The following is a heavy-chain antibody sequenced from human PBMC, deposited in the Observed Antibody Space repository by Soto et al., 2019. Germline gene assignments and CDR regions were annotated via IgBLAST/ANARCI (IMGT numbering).Heavy chain of an antibody. V-gene: IGHV1-69*13. D-gene: IGHD3-10*01. CDR1: GGTFSSYA. CDR2: IIPIFGTA. J-gene: IGHJ5*02. Sequence: SVKASCKASGGTFSSYAISSVRQAPGQGLEWMGGIIPIFGTANYARKFQGRVTMTADESTSTAYMELGSLRSEDTAVYYCARGYYYGSGSSPNWFDPWGQGALVTVSS. CDR3: ARGYYYGSGSSPNWFDP.